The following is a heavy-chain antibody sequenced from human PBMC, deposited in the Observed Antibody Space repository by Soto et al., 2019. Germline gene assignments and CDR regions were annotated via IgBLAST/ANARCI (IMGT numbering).Heavy chain of an antibody. CDR1: GFTFSSYS. CDR3: ARGGLQLFPGNWFDP. Sequence: GGSLRLSCAASGFTFSSYSMNWVRQAPGKGLEWVSSISSSSSYIYYADSVKGRFTISRDNAKNSLYLQMNSLRAEDTAVYYCARGGLQLFPGNWFDPWGQGTLVTVSS. D-gene: IGHD2-2*01. J-gene: IGHJ5*02. CDR2: ISSSSSYI. V-gene: IGHV3-21*01.